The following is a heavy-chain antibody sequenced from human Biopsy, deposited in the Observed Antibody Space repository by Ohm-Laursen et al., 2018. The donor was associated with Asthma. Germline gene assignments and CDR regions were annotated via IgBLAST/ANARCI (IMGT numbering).Heavy chain of an antibody. Sequence: SLRLSCSASGFAVSRDYLYWVRPAPGKGLEWVSVIYSGGTSHTADSVRGRFTVSNDYSKNTLYLQMHSLRAEDTAVYYCVRGDSSNWSHYYFDYWGQGTLVTVSS. CDR3: VRGDSSNWSHYYFDY. CDR1: GFAVSRDY. J-gene: IGHJ4*02. CDR2: IYSGGTS. D-gene: IGHD3-22*01. V-gene: IGHV3-53*01.